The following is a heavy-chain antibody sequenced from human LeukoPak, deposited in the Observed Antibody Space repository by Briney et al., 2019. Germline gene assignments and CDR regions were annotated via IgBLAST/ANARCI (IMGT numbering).Heavy chain of an antibody. CDR2: INVGNGNT. J-gene: IGHJ4*02. V-gene: IGHV1-3*01. CDR1: GYTFTSYA. CDR3: ARGLRAGIAVTGRGFDY. D-gene: IGHD6-19*01. Sequence: ASVKVCCKASGYTFTSYAMRWVREAPGQRLEWMGWINVGNGNTKYSQKFQGRVTITRDTSASTAYMELSSLRSEDTAVYYCARGLRAGIAVTGRGFDYWGQGTLVTVSS.